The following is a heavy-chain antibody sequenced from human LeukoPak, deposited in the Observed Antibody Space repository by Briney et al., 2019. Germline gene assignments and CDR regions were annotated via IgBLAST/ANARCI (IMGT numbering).Heavy chain of an antibody. Sequence: GGSLRLSCAASGFTVSSNYMSWVRQAPGKGLEWVSVIYSGGSTYYADSVKGRFTISRDNSKNTLYLQMNSLRAEDTAVYYCAREGCSSTSCYLYYYMDVWGKGTTVTVSS. D-gene: IGHD2-2*01. J-gene: IGHJ6*03. V-gene: IGHV3-66*02. CDR3: AREGCSSTSCYLYYYMDV. CDR1: GFTVSSNY. CDR2: IYSGGST.